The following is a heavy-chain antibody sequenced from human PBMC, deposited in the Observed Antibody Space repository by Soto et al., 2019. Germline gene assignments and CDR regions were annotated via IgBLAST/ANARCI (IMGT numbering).Heavy chain of an antibody. Sequence: GEALKISCKGSWYNFFSYWIGRGRQMPGKGLEWMGIIYPGDSDTRYSPSFQGQVTISADKSISTAYLQWSSLKASDTAMYYCARRGYSYTSDYWGQGTLVTVSS. CDR2: IYPGDSDT. CDR1: WYNFFSYW. CDR3: ARRGYSYTSDY. V-gene: IGHV5-51*01. D-gene: IGHD5-18*01. J-gene: IGHJ4*02.